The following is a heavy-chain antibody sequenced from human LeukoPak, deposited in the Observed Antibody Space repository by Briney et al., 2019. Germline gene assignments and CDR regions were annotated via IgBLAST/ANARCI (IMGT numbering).Heavy chain of an antibody. CDR3: ARERADFWSGYHVVDY. D-gene: IGHD3-3*01. V-gene: IGHV4-59*01. CDR1: GGPISSSY. CDR2: IYYRGNT. J-gene: IGHJ4*02. Sequence: SETLSLTCTVSGGPISSSYWSWIRQPPGKGLEWIGFIYYRGNTNYNPSLKSRVTISVDTSKNQFSLKLSSVTAADTAVYYCARERADFWSGYHVVDYWGQGTLVTVSS.